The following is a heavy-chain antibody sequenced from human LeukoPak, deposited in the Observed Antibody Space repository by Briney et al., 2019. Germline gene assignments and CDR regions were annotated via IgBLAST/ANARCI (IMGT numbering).Heavy chain of an antibody. CDR3: ARDRKAGGVGEFDP. CDR2: VSDDGSNK. CDR1: GFTFSSYA. D-gene: IGHD1-26*01. V-gene: IGHV3-30*04. J-gene: IGHJ5*02. Sequence: GGSLRLSCAASGFTFSSYAMHWVRQVPGKGLEWVAAVSDDGSNKYYLDSVKGRFTISRDNSKSTLSLQMSSLKAEDTSIYYCARDRKAGGVGEFDPWGQGTLVTVSS.